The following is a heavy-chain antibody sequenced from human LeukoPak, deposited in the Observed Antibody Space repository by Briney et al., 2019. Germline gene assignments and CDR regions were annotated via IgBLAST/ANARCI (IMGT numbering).Heavy chain of an antibody. CDR3: ARERGSFQH. V-gene: IGHV4-39*07. CDR1: GGSISSSSYY. Sequence: SETLSLTCTVSGGSISSSSYYWGWIRQPPGKGLEWIGSIYYSGSTYYNPSLKSRVTISVDTSKNQFSLKLSSVTAADTAVYYCARERGSFQHWGQGTLVTVSS. J-gene: IGHJ1*01. CDR2: IYYSGST. D-gene: IGHD3-10*01.